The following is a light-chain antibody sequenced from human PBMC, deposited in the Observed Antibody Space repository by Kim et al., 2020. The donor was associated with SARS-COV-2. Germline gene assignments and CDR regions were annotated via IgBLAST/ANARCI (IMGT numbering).Light chain of an antibody. Sequence: EIVLTQSPGTLSLSPGERATVSCRASQSVNYNGVVWYQQKPGQAPRLLIYDASSRATGIPDRFTGSGSGRDFTLTINRLEPEDFGMYYCQQYGNPPDTFGQGTKVDIK. CDR1: QSVNYNG. CDR3: QQYGNPPDT. CDR2: DAS. V-gene: IGKV3-20*01. J-gene: IGKJ1*01.